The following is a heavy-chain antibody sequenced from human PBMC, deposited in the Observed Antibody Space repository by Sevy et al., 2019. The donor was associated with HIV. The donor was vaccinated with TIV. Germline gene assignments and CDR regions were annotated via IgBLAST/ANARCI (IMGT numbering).Heavy chain of an antibody. V-gene: IGHV3-11*01. D-gene: IGHD1-26*01. CDR1: GFTFSDYY. J-gene: IGHJ6*02. CDR2: ISSTGSTI. CDR3: ARDMGAVTYYYYGMDV. Sequence: GGSLRLSCAASGFTFSDYYMSWIHQAPGKGLEWVSFISSTGSTIYYADSVKGRFTIPRDNAQNSLYLQMNSLGGEDTAVYYCARDMGAVTYYYYGMDVWGQGTTVTVSS.